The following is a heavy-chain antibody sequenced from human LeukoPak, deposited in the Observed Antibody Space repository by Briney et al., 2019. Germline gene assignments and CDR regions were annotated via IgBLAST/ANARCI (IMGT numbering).Heavy chain of an antibody. J-gene: IGHJ4*02. CDR3: ARIPGGYFDY. Sequence: ASVKVSCKASGYTFIYYAVHWVRQAPGQRLEWMGWISAYNGNTNYAQKLQGRVTMTTDTSTSTAYMELRSLRSDDTAVYYCARIPGGYFDYWGQGTLVTVSS. CDR1: GYTFIYYA. D-gene: IGHD2-15*01. V-gene: IGHV1-18*01. CDR2: ISAYNGNT.